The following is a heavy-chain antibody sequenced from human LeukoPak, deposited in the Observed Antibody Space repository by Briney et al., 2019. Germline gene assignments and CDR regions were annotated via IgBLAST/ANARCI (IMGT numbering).Heavy chain of an antibody. D-gene: IGHD5/OR15-5a*01. V-gene: IGHV4-34*01. CDR1: GGSFSGYY. CDR3: ARGSRPKISVRSWFDP. CDR2: INHSGST. Sequence: SETLSLTCAVYGGSFSGYYWSWIRQPPGKGLEWIGEINHSGSTNYNPSLKSRVTISVDTSKNQFSLKLSSVTAADTAVYYCARGSRPKISVRSWFDPWGQGTLVTVSS. J-gene: IGHJ5*02.